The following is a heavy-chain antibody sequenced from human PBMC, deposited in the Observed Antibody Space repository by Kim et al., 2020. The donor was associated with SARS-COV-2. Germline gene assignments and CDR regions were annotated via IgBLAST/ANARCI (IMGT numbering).Heavy chain of an antibody. CDR3: ARGASGWYDAPELKWFDP. CDR2: INPTGGST. Sequence: ASVKVSCKTSGYTFTNYYIHWVRHVPGQGPEWMGIINPTGGSTTYARKFQGRVTMSRDTSTSTLYMELRSLRFEDTAIYYCARGASGWYDAPELKWFDPWGQGTLVIVSS. J-gene: IGHJ5*02. D-gene: IGHD6-19*01. CDR1: GYTFTNYY. V-gene: IGHV1-46*01.